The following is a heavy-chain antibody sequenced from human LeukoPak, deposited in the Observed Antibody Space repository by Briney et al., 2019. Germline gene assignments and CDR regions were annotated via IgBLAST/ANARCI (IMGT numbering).Heavy chain of an antibody. J-gene: IGHJ4*02. D-gene: IGHD2-2*01. CDR1: GFTFSSYW. CDR2: IKQDGSEK. Sequence: GGSLRLSCAASGFTFSSYWMSWVRQAPGKGLEWVANIKQDGSEKYYVDSVKGRFTISRDNARNSLYLQMNSLRAEDTAVYYCAGRCRSCTRCFLDYLGQGTLVTVSS. CDR3: AGRCRSCTRCFLDY. V-gene: IGHV3-7*01.